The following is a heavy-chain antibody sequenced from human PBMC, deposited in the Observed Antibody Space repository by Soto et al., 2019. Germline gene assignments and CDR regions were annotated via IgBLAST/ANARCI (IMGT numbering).Heavy chain of an antibody. CDR1: GFTVSSNY. J-gene: IGHJ6*02. D-gene: IGHD3-3*01. CDR2: ICGDGAT. CDR3: ARDPKGFWSGSSYYYYGLDV. V-gene: IGHV3-53*01. Sequence: PGGSLRLSCAASGFTVSSNYVSWVRQAPGKGLEWVSVICGDGATYYADPVKGRFTISRDTSKNTLFLHVNSLRVEDTAVYYCARDPKGFWSGSSYYYYGLDVWGQGTTVTVSS.